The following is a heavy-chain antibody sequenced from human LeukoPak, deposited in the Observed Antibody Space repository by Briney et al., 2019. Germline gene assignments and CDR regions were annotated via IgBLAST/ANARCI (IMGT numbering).Heavy chain of an antibody. D-gene: IGHD3-9*01. V-gene: IGHV1-69*05. CDR2: IIPIFGTA. Sequence: GASVKVSCKASGGTFSSYAISWVRQAPGQGLEWMGGIIPIFGTANYAQKFQGRVTITTDESTSTAYMELSSLRSEDTAVYYCARALPYDILTGYIRDAFDIWGQGTMVTVSS. CDR3: ARALPYDILTGYIRDAFDI. CDR1: GGTFSSYA. J-gene: IGHJ3*02.